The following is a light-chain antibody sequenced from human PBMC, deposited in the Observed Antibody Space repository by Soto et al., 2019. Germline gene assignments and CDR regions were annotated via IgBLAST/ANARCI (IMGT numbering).Light chain of an antibody. CDR3: QQYSDSFPT. Sequence: DIQMTQSPSTLSASVGDRVTISCRASQNINTWLAWYKQQPGKAPQLLIYKASSLESGVPSRFSGSGSGTDFTLTISRLRPDDFVTFYCQQYSDSFPTFGQGTKVEIK. V-gene: IGKV1-5*03. CDR2: KAS. CDR1: QNINTW. J-gene: IGKJ1*01.